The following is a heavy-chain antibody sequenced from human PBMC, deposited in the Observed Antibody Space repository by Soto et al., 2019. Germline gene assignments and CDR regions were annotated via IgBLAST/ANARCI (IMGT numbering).Heavy chain of an antibody. D-gene: IGHD5-18*01. V-gene: IGHV3-7*05. CDR3: ARDGSTSWYSYDYHGMDV. CDR1: GFTFRTYW. Sequence: EVQLVESGGGLVQPGGSLRLSCAASGFTFRTYWRSWVRQVPGKGLEWVANINLDGSEKNYVDSVKGRFTISRDNARNSLYLQMSSLRAEDTALYYCARDGSTSWYSYDYHGMDVWGQGTTVTASS. CDR2: INLDGSEK. J-gene: IGHJ6*02.